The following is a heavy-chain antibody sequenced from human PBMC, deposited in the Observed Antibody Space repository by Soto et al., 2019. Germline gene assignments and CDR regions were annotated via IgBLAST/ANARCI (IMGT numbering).Heavy chain of an antibody. Sequence: QVQLWQSGAEVKNPGSSLKVSCKASGGTLSSYAISWGRQAPGQGLEWMGGIIPIFGTANYAQKFQGRVTITADESTSTAYMELSSLRSEDTAVYYCATSYGDYEPLDYWGQGTLVTVSS. V-gene: IGHV1-69*01. J-gene: IGHJ4*02. CDR3: ATSYGDYEPLDY. CDR2: IIPIFGTA. D-gene: IGHD4-17*01. CDR1: GGTLSSYA.